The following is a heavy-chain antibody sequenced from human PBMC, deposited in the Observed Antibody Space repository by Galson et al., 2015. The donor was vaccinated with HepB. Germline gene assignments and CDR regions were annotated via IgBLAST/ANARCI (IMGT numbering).Heavy chain of an antibody. CDR2: ISAYNGNT. CDR3: ARGEKLLWFGESDWFDP. Sequence: SVKVSCKASGYTFTSYGISWVRQAPGQGPEWMGWISAYNGNTNYAQKLQGRVTMTTDTSTSTAYMEPRSLRSDDTVVYYCARGEKLLWFGESDWFDPWGQGTLVTVSS. V-gene: IGHV1-18*01. CDR1: GYTFTSYG. J-gene: IGHJ5*02. D-gene: IGHD3-10*01.